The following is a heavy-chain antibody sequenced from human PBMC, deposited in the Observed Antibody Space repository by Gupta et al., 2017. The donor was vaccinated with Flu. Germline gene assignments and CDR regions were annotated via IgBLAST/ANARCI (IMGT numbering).Heavy chain of an antibody. CDR3: ARGMDGGWFDP. J-gene: IGHJ5*02. CDR2: IRSKANIYAT. D-gene: IGHD3/OR15-3a*01. Sequence: EVPLVESGGGLVQPGGSLKLSCAASGFTFSGSTMHWVRQASGKGLEWVTRIRSKANIYATVYAASVKGRFTISRDDSKNTSYLQMNSLQTDDTAVYYCARGMDGGWFDPRGQGTLVTGSS. CDR1: GFTFSGST. V-gene: IGHV3-73*01.